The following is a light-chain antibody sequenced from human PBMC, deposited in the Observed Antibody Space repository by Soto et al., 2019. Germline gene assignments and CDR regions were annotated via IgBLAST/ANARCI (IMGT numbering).Light chain of an antibody. J-gene: IGLJ1*01. CDR1: SSDVGGYNY. V-gene: IGLV2-14*01. Sequence: QSALTQPRSVSGSPGQSVTISCTGTSSDVGGYNYVSWYQLHPGKAPKLIIYAVSVRTSGVSNRFSGSKSGNTASLTISGLQAEDEADYYCSAHSPGGTLQIFGRGTKLTVL. CDR3: SAHSPGGTLQI. CDR2: AVS.